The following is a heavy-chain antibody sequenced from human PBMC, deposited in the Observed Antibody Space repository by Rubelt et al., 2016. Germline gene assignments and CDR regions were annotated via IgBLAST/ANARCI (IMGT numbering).Heavy chain of an antibody. CDR2: INHGGST. J-gene: IGHJ6*02. V-gene: IGHV4-34*01. Sequence: QVQLQQWGAGLLKPSETLSLTCAVYGGSFSGYYWSWIRQPPGKGLEWIGEINHGGSTNYNPSLKSRVTISVDTSKNQFSLKLSSVTAADTAVYYCARGRSGYYGMDVWGQGTTVTVSS. CDR3: ARGRSGYYGMDV. CDR1: GGSFSGYY.